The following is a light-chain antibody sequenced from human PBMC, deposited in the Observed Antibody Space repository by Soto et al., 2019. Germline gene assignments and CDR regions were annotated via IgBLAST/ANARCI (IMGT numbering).Light chain of an antibody. CDR1: SSNIGNNA. V-gene: IGLV1-36*01. CDR3: AAWDDSMNGEV. J-gene: IGLJ1*01. CDR2: YDD. Sequence: QSLLTQPPSVSEAPRQRVTISCSGSSSNIGNNAVNWYQQHPGKAPKLLIYYDDLLPSGISDRFSGSKSGTSASLAISGLQSEDEADYYCAAWDDSMNGEVVGRGTKGTVL.